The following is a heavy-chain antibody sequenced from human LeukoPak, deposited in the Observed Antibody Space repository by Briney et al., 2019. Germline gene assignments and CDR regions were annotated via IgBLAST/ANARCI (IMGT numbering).Heavy chain of an antibody. CDR1: GYTFTPYY. J-gene: IGHJ4*02. CDR3: ARDQRGGRISWYSHFDF. V-gene: IGHV1-46*01. D-gene: IGHD6-13*01. CDR2: INPTSANT. Sequence: ASVKVSCEAYGYTFTPYYMHWVRQAPGQGLEWMGIINPTSANTRYAQKFQGRVTMTRDTSTSTVYMELSGLTSEDTAVYYCARDQRGGRISWYSHFDFWGQGTLVTVSS.